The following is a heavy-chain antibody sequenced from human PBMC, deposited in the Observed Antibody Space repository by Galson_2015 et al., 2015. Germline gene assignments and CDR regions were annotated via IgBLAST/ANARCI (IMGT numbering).Heavy chain of an antibody. V-gene: IGHV3-48*03. D-gene: IGHD3-3*01. CDR2: ISSSGSTV. CDR3: ARTPNFWSGFYMDV. CDR1: GFTFNTFE. Sequence: SLRLSCAASGFTFNTFEINWVRQAPGKGLEWVSYISSSGSTVNYADSVKGRFTISRDNAKNSLYLQMNSLRAEDTAIYYCARTPNFWSGFYMDVWGKGTTVTVSS. J-gene: IGHJ6*03.